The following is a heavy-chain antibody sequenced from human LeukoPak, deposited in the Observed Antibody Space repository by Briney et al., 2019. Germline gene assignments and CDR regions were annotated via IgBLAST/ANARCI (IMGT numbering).Heavy chain of an antibody. CDR1: GFTFSSYA. D-gene: IGHD3-22*01. CDR2: ISYDGSNK. V-gene: IGHV3-30*04. J-gene: IGHJ4*02. Sequence: GGSLRLSCAASGFTFSSYAMHWVRQAPGKGLEWVAVISYDGSNKYNADSVKGRFTISRDNSKNTLYLQMNSLRAEDTAVYYCAKSDSGYYDSSGYSDYWGQGTLVTVSS. CDR3: AKSDSGYYDSSGYSDY.